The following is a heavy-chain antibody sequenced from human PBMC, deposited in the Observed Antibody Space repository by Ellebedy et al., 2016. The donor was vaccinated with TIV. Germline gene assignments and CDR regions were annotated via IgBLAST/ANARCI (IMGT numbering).Heavy chain of an antibody. CDR1: GIIFSSYW. Sequence: PGGSLRLSCEASGIIFSSYWMHWVRQAPGKGLLWVSRINSDGSSTSYADSVKGRFTISRDNAKNTLYLQMNSLRAEDTAVYYCAKRGRGSESHYDFDSWGQGTLVTVSS. CDR2: INSDGSST. D-gene: IGHD1-26*01. J-gene: IGHJ4*02. V-gene: IGHV3-74*01. CDR3: AKRGRGSESHYDFDS.